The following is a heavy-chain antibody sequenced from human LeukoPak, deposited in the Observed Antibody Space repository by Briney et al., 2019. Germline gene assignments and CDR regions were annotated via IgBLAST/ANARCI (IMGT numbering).Heavy chain of an antibody. V-gene: IGHV3-9*03. Sequence: PGGSLRLSCAASGFTFHDYAMHWVRQAPGKGLEWVSGISWNGGTIDYADSVKGRFTISRDNAKNSLYLQMNSLRPEDMALYYCAKGPTYSSSSLFDYWGQGILVAVSS. CDR1: GFTFHDYA. CDR2: ISWNGGTI. CDR3: AKGPTYSSSSLFDY. J-gene: IGHJ4*02. D-gene: IGHD6-6*01.